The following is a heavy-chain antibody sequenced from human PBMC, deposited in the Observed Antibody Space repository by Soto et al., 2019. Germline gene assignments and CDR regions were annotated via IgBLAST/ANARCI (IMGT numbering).Heavy chain of an antibody. J-gene: IGHJ3*02. V-gene: IGHV3-30*18. CDR3: AKHIVVVPATLADDAFDI. D-gene: IGHD2-2*01. CDR1: GFTFSSHG. CDR2: ISYDGSNK. Sequence: GGSLRLSCAASGFTFSSHGMHWVRQAPDKGLEWVAVISYDGSNKYYADSVKGRFTISRDNSKNTLYLQMNSLRAEDTAVYYCAKHIVVVPATLADDAFDIWGQGTMVTVSS.